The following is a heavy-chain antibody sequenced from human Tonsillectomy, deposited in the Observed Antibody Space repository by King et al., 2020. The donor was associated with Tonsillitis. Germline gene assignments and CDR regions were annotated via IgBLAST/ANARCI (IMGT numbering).Heavy chain of an antibody. Sequence: VQLVESGGGLVKPGGSLRLSCAASGFTFRTYSMNWVRQAPGKGLEWVSSISGSSGYIYYADSVKGRFTISRDNANNSLYLQMNSLRGEDTAVYYCATSPTNYDFWSGDPHYWGHGTLVTVSA. V-gene: IGHV3-21*06. CDR3: ATSPTNYDFWSGDPHY. CDR2: ISGSSGYI. D-gene: IGHD3-3*01. CDR1: GFTFRTYS. J-gene: IGHJ4*01.